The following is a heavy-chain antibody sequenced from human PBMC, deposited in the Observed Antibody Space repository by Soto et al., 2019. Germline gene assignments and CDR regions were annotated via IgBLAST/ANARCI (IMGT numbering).Heavy chain of an antibody. CDR3: AKEGCSGGSCYQEYYYYYYMDV. CDR2: ISGSGGST. D-gene: IGHD2-15*01. V-gene: IGHV3-23*01. CDR1: GFTFSSYA. J-gene: IGHJ6*03. Sequence: GGSLRLSCAASGFTFSSYAMSWVRQAPGKGLEWVSAISGSGGSTYYADSVKGRFTISRDNSKNTLYLQMNSLRAEDTAVYYCAKEGCSGGSCYQEYYYYYYMDVWGKGTTVTVSS.